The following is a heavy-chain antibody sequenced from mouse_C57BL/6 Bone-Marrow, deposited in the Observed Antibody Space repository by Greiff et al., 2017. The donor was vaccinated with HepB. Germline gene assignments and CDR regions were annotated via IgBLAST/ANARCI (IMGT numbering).Heavy chain of an antibody. CDR2: IYPRSGNT. CDR3: AREGYYYGSSYGFAY. D-gene: IGHD1-1*01. V-gene: IGHV1-81*01. CDR1: GYTFTSYG. J-gene: IGHJ3*01. Sequence: QVQLKQSGAELARPGASVKLSCKASGYTFTSYGISWVKQRTGQGLEWIGEIYPRSGNTYYNEKFKGKATLTADKSSSTAYMELRSLTSEDSAVYFCAREGYYYGSSYGFAYWGQGTLVTVSA.